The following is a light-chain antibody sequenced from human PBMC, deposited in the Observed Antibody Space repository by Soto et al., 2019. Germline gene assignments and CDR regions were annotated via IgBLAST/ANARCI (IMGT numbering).Light chain of an antibody. J-gene: IGKJ3*01. CDR2: AAS. CDR1: QGISNY. Sequence: DIQMTQSPSSLSASVGDRVTITCRASQGISNYLAWYQQKPGKVPKLLIYAASTLQSGVPSRFSGSGSGTDFTLTISSLQPEDLATYYSQKYNSAPPFTFGPGTKVDIK. CDR3: QKYNSAPPFT. V-gene: IGKV1-27*01.